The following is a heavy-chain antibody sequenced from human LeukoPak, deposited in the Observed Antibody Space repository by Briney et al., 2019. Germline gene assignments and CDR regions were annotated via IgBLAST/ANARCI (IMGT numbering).Heavy chain of an antibody. CDR1: GFTFSSYA. CDR2: ISGGGNTT. J-gene: IGHJ4*02. CDR3: AKDHAVSPRIEAPRGIDY. Sequence: PGGSLRLSCAASGFTFSSYAMSWVRQAPGKGLEWVAVISGGGNTTYYADSVKGRFTISRDNSKNTLFLQMNSLRADDTAVYYCAKDHAVSPRIEAPRGIDYWGQGTLVTVSS. D-gene: IGHD6-6*01. V-gene: IGHV3-23*01.